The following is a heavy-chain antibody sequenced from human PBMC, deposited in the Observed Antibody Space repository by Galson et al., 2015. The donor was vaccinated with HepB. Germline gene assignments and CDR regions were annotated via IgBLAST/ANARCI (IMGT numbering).Heavy chain of an antibody. J-gene: IGHJ6*03. CDR3: AREGHQLLMDYYYYYYMDV. V-gene: IGHV1-18*01. CDR2: ISAYNGNT. Sequence: SVKVSCKASGYTFTSYGISWVRQAPGQGLEWMGWISAYNGNTNYAQKLQGRVTMTTDTSTSTAYMELRSLRSDDTAVYYCAREGHQLLMDYYYYYYMDVWGKGTTVTVSS. CDR1: GYTFTSYG. D-gene: IGHD2-2*01.